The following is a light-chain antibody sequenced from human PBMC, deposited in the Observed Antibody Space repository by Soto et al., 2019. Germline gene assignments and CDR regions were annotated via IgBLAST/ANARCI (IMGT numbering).Light chain of an antibody. V-gene: IGKV1-5*01. J-gene: IGKJ4*01. CDR1: QSITTW. CDR2: DVS. CDR3: QQYHTTPLT. Sequence: DIPMTQSPSTLSASVGDRVTVTCRASQSITTWLAWYQQKPGKAPKLMIYDVSNLESGVPSRFSGSGSGTEFTLTISGLQPDDFATYYCQQYHTTPLTFGGGTKVEIK.